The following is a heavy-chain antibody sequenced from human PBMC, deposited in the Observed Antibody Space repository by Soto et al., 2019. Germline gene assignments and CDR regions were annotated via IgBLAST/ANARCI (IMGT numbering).Heavy chain of an antibody. CDR3: ARDVAPYYYDSSGYLDY. V-gene: IGHV1-18*01. J-gene: IGHJ4*02. CDR1: GYTFTSYG. Sequence: ASVKVSCKASGYTFTSYGISWVRQAPGQGLEWMGWISAYNGNTNYAQKLQGRVTMTTDTSTSTAYMELRSLRSDDTAVYYCARDVAPYYYDSSGYLDYWGQGTLVIVSS. D-gene: IGHD3-22*01. CDR2: ISAYNGNT.